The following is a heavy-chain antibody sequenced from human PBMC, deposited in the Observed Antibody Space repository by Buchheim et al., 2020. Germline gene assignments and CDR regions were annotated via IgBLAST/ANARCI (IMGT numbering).Heavy chain of an antibody. CDR2: INHSGST. CDR1: GGSFSGYY. J-gene: IGHJ4*02. CDR3: ARTRSYYDSSGYY. Sequence: QVQLQQWGAGLLKPSETLSLTCAVYGGSFSGYYWSWIRQPPGKGLEWIGEINHSGSTNYNPSLKSRVTISVDTSKNQFYLKLSSVTAADTAVYYCARTRSYYDSSGYYWGQGTL. D-gene: IGHD3-22*01. V-gene: IGHV4-34*01.